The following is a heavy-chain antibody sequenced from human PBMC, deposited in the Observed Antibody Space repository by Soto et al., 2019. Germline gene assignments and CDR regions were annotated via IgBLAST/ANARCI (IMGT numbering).Heavy chain of an antibody. CDR2: IWADGSED. CDR1: VLIFSRSG. CDR3: ARDKGVTCLDD. D-gene: IGHD3-16*02. V-gene: IGHV3-33*01. J-gene: IGHJ4*02. Sequence: QLQLVESGGGLVQPGGSLILSCAASVLIFSRSGMHWFRQAPGKGLEWVAMIWADGSEDDSADAVRGRFTIARDESKSMLYLQMGSLTAADPAVYYCARDKGVTCLDDWGQGTLVTVSS.